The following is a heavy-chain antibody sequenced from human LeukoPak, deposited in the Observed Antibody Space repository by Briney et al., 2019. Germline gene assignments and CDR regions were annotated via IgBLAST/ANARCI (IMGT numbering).Heavy chain of an antibody. CDR2: IYYSGST. CDR3: ARGPTRYSGSYGRFDY. Sequence: SETLSLTCTVSGGSISSYYWSWIRQPPGKGLEWIGYIYYSGSTNYNPSLKSRVTISVDTSKNQFPLKLSSVTAADAAVYYCARGPTRYSGSYGRFDYWGQGTLVTVSS. V-gene: IGHV4-59*08. J-gene: IGHJ4*02. CDR1: GGSISSYY. D-gene: IGHD1-26*01.